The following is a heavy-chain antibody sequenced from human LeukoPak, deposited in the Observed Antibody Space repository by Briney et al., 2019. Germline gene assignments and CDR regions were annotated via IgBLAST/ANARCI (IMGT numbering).Heavy chain of an antibody. CDR3: ARGVAEGGLRYFDPTFDP. J-gene: IGHJ5*02. D-gene: IGHD3-9*01. CDR1: VYTFTGYY. CDR2: INPNSGGT. V-gene: IGHV1-2*02. Sequence: GASVKVSCKASVYTFTGYYMHWVRQAPGQGLEWMGWINPNSGGTNYAQKFQGRVTMTRDTSISTAYMELSRLRSDDTAVYYCARGVAEGGLRYFDPTFDPWGQGTLVTVSS.